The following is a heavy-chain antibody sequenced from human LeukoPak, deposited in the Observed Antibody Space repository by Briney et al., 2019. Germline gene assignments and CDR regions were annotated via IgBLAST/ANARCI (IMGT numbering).Heavy chain of an antibody. J-gene: IGHJ4*02. CDR1: GGSISSGSYY. D-gene: IGHD3-22*01. CDR2: IYTSGST. Sequence: SQTLSLTCTVPGGSISSGSYYWRWLRQPAGTGLEWIGRIYTSGSTIYNPSLKSRVTISVDTSKKQFSLKLNSVTAADTAVYYCARGAYYFDSSGFLWGQGTLVTVSP. V-gene: IGHV4-61*02. CDR3: ARGAYYFDSSGFL.